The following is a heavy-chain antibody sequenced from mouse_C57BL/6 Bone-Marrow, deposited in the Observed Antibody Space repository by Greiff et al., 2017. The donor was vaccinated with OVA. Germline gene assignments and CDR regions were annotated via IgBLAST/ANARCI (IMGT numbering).Heavy chain of an antibody. V-gene: IGHV1-64*01. CDR3: SLYYGSSYDY. D-gene: IGHD1-1*01. J-gene: IGHJ2*01. CDR1: GYTFTSYW. CDR2: IHPNSGST. Sequence: VQLKQPGAELVKPGASVKLSCKASGYTFTSYWMHWVKQRPGQGLEWIGMIHPNSGSTNYNEKFKSKATLTVDKSSSTAYMQLSSLTSEDSAVYYCSLYYGSSYDYWGQGTTLTVSS.